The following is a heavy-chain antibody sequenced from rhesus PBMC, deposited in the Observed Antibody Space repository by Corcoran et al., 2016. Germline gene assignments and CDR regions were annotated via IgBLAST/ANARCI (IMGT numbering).Heavy chain of an antibody. CDR2: INGNSGST. Sequence: QVQLQESGPGLVKPSETLSLTCAVSGGSFSTYWWTWIRQPPGRGLEWIGEINGNSGSTNYNPSLESRVTISRDTSKNQFSLRLTSVTAADTALYFCANTHASSKCYFDYWGQGVLVTVSS. D-gene: IGHD4-29*01. CDR1: GGSFSTYW. V-gene: IGHV4-80*01. J-gene: IGHJ4*01. CDR3: ANTHASSKCYFDY.